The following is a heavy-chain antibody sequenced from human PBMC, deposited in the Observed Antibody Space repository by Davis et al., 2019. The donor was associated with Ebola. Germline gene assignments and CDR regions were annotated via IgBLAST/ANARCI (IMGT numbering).Heavy chain of an antibody. J-gene: IGHJ4*02. Sequence: PSETLSLTCTVPGVSIIDHYWSCIRQSPGKGLEWIGYIDYRGRSTYKPSLRSRITMSVDTSKNQFFLKLKSITAADTAVYYCARGGSPAMFKGVDEWGQGTLVTVAS. CDR2: IDYRGRS. CDR1: GVSIIDHY. D-gene: IGHD2-2*01. V-gene: IGHV4-59*11. CDR3: ARGGSPAMFKGVDE.